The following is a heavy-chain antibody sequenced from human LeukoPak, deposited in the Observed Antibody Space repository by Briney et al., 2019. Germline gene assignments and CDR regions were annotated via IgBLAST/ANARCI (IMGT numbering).Heavy chain of an antibody. V-gene: IGHV4-4*02. CDR3: ATFSIVVLSPYDAFDI. CDR2: THHAGST. D-gene: IGHD2-8*01. CDR1: GGSISSINW. J-gene: IGHJ3*02. Sequence: PSGTLSLTCAVSGGSISSINWWSWVRQPPGKGLEWIGETHHAGSTNYNPSLKSRVTISVDKSKNQFSLKLSSVTAADTAVYYCATFSIVVLSPYDAFDIWGQGTMVTVSS.